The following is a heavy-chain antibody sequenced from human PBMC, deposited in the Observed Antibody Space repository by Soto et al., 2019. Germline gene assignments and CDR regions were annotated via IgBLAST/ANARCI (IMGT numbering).Heavy chain of an antibody. CDR2: INAGNGNT. J-gene: IGHJ5*02. V-gene: IGHV1-3*01. CDR1: GYTFTSYA. Sequence: ASVKVSCKASGYTFTSYAMHWVRQAPGQRLEWMGWINAGNGNTKYSQKFQGRVTITADESTSTAYMELSSLRSEDTAVYYCARGEQPTIGFDPWGHGTLVTVSS. CDR3: ARGEQPTIGFDP. D-gene: IGHD1-26*01.